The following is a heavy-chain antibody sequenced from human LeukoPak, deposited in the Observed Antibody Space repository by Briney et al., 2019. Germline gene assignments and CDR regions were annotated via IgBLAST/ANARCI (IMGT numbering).Heavy chain of an antibody. CDR1: GFTFSNYP. V-gene: IGHV3-30*02. J-gene: IGHJ3*02. CDR3: AKEDLGYCSITSCLGNAFDI. Sequence: GGSLRLSYAASGFTFSNYPMGWVRQAPGKGLEWVAFIRYDGGNKYYADSVKGRFTISRDNSKNTLYLQMNSLRAEDTAVYYCAKEDLGYCSITSCLGNAFDIWGQGTMVTVSS. CDR2: IRYDGGNK. D-gene: IGHD2-2*01.